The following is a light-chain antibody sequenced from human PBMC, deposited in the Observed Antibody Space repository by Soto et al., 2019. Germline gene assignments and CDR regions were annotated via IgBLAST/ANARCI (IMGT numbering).Light chain of an antibody. CDR3: QQYDNLPHT. V-gene: IGKV1-33*01. Sequence: DIQMTQSPSSLSASVGDRVTITCQASQAIANCLTWYQQKPGRAPKFLIYDASNLETGVPSRFSGSGSGTDFTLTISSLQPEDIATYYCQQYDNLPHTFGRGTKVEIK. CDR1: QAIANC. J-gene: IGKJ4*01. CDR2: DAS.